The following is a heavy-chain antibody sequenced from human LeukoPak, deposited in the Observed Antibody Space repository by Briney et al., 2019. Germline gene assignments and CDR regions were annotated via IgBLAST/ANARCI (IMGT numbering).Heavy chain of an antibody. J-gene: IGHJ6*02. D-gene: IGHD3-22*01. CDR3: ARGPIRYYDSSGYYPD. V-gene: IGHV1-69*01. CDR1: GGTFSSYA. CDR2: IIPIFGTA. Sequence: ASVKVSCKASGGTFSSYAISWVRQAPGQGLEWMGGIIPIFGTANYAQKFQGRVTITADESTSTAYMELSSLRSEDTAVYYCARGPIRYYDSSGYYPDWGQGTTVTVSS.